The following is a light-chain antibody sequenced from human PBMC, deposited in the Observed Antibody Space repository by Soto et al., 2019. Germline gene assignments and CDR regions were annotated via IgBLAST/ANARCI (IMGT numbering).Light chain of an antibody. J-gene: IGLJ2*01. CDR3: ASWDDSLNGHVV. CDR1: SSNIGSNY. V-gene: IGLV1-47*01. Sequence: QSVLTQPPSASATPGQRVTISCSGSSSNIGSNYVYWYQQFPGTAPNLLIYRSNQRPSGVPDRFSGSKSGTSASLAISGLRSEDEADYYCASWDDSLNGHVVFGGGTKVTVL. CDR2: RSN.